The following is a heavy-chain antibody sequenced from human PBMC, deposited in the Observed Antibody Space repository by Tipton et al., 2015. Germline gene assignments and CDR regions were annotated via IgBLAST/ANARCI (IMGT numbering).Heavy chain of an antibody. CDR2: IIPILGTA. Sequence: QLVQSGAEVKKPGSSVNVSCTSSGGTLDRHVITWVRQAPGQGLEWLGDIIPILGTAQYALNFQGRVTMTAAMSTGTFYMELRNLTSADTAVYYCVRESGTKYVYFDPWGQGTLISVSS. CDR1: GGTLDRHV. J-gene: IGHJ5*02. D-gene: IGHD1-26*01. V-gene: IGHV1-69*06. CDR3: VRESGTKYVYFDP.